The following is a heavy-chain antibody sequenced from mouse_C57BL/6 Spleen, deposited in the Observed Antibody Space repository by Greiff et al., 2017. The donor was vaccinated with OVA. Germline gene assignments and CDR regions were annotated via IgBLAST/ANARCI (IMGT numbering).Heavy chain of an antibody. CDR2: IYPGSGST. D-gene: IGHD1-1*01. CDR3: ARSYYYGSSLSFDY. J-gene: IGHJ2*01. V-gene: IGHV1-55*01. CDR1: GYTFTSYW. Sequence: VQLQQPGAELVKPGASVKMSCKASGYTFTSYWITWVKQRPGQGLEWIGDIYPGSGSTNYNEKFKSKATLTVDTSSSTAYMQLSSLTSEDSAVYYCARSYYYGSSLSFDYWGQGTTLTVSS.